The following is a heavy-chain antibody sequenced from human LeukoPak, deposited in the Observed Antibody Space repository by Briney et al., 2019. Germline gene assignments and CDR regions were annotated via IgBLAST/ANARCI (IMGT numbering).Heavy chain of an antibody. V-gene: IGHV3-15*01. D-gene: IGHD5-18*01. Sequence: PGGSLRLSCAASGFTFINAWMNWVRQAPGKGLEWVGRIKSKTDGGTTDYAAPVKGRFTISRDDSKNTLYLQMNSLRAEDTAVYYCAKVVRGYIYGGGGDYWGQGTLVTVSS. CDR2: IKSKTDGGTT. CDR3: AKVVRGYIYGGGGDY. J-gene: IGHJ4*02. CDR1: GFTFINAW.